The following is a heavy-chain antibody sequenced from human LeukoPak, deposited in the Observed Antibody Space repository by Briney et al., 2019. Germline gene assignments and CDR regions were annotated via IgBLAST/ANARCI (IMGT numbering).Heavy chain of an antibody. D-gene: IGHD6-6*01. J-gene: IGHJ6*02. CDR3: AKNLIAARRPYYYYGMDV. V-gene: IGHV3-30*18. CDR2: ISYDGSNK. CDR1: GFTFSSYG. Sequence: GGSLRLSCAASGFTFSSYGMHWVRQAPGKGLEWVAVISYDGSNKYYADSVKGRFTISRDNSKNTLYLQMNSLRAEDTAVYYCAKNLIAARRPYYYYGMDVWGQGTTVTVSS.